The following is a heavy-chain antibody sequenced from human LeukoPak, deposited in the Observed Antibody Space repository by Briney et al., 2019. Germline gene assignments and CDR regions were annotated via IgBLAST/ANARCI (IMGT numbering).Heavy chain of an antibody. V-gene: IGHV4-30-4*01. CDR2: IYYSGST. J-gene: IGHJ2*01. CDR3: ARVAVTPIFYPLYWYFDL. D-gene: IGHD4-23*01. CDR1: GGSISSGDYY. Sequence: SETLSLTCTVSGGSISSGDYYWSWIRQPPGKGLEWIGYIYYSGSTYYNPSLKSRVTISVDTSKNQFSLKLSSVTAADTAVYYCARVAVTPIFYPLYWYFDLWGRGTLVTVSS.